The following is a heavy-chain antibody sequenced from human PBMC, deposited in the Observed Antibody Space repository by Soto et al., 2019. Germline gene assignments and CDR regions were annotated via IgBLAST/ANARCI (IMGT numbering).Heavy chain of an antibody. CDR1: GFTFGNYG. CDR2: TSYDGNNK. CDR3: AKGGGSARDFDY. Sequence: PGGSLRLSCTGSGFTFGNYGMHWVRQAPGKGLEWMAGTSYDGNNKYYADSLKGRFTISRDNSKKMVYLQMTSLGPEDTAVYYCAKGGGSARDFDYWGQGALVTVSS. D-gene: IGHD1-26*01. J-gene: IGHJ4*02. V-gene: IGHV3-30*18.